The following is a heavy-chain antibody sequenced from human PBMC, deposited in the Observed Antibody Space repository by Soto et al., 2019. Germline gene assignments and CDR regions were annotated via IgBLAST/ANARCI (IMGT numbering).Heavy chain of an antibody. V-gene: IGHV4-34*01. D-gene: IGHD2-8*02. J-gene: IGHJ4*02. Sequence: QVQLQQWGAGLLKPSETLSLTCAVSGGSFSGYYWTWIRQPPGTGLEWIGESNHSGSTNYNPSLKSRVTLSVDTSKSQFTRKPTSVTAAETAVYYCARDKITGLFDYWGQGTLVTVSS. CDR2: SNHSGST. CDR1: GGSFSGYY. CDR3: ARDKITGLFDY.